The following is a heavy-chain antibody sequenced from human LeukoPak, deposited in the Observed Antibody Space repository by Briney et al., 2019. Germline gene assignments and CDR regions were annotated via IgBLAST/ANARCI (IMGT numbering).Heavy chain of an antibody. CDR2: ISWNSGSI. D-gene: IGHD2-15*01. J-gene: IGHJ4*02. Sequence: SLRLSCAASGFTFDDYAMHWVRQAPGKGLEWVSGISWNSGSIGYADSVKGRFTISRDNAKNSLYLQMNNLRAEDTALYYCAKNGGLGYCSGGSCYFFDYWGQGTLVTVSS. V-gene: IGHV3-9*01. CDR1: GFTFDDYA. CDR3: AKNGGLGYCSGGSCYFFDY.